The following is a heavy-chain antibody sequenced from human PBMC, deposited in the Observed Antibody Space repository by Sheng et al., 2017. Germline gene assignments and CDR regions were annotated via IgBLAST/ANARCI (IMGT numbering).Heavy chain of an antibody. V-gene: IGHV1-69*04. D-gene: IGHD2-2*01. J-gene: IGHJ6*03. Sequence: QVQLVQSGAEVKKPGSSVKVSCKASGGTFSSYAISWVRQAPGQGLEWMGGIIPILGIANYAQKFQGRVTITADKSTSTAYMELSSLRSEDTAVYYCARDSGFGVVVPAALPDDYYYYMDVWGKGTTVTVSS. CDR3: ARDSGFGVVVPAALPDDYYYYMDV. CDR1: GGTFSSYA. CDR2: IIPILGIA.